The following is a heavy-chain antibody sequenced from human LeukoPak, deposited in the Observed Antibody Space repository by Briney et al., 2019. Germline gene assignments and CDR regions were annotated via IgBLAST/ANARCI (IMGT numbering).Heavy chain of an antibody. CDR2: INPNSGGT. D-gene: IGHD2-15*01. CDR1: GYTFTGYY. Sequence: GASVKVSCKASGYTFTGYYMHWVRQAPGQGLEWMGWINPNSGGTNYAQKFQGRVTMTRDTSISTAYMELSRLRSDDTAVYYCAREQKTSVVGPIYWFDPWGQGTLVTVSS. J-gene: IGHJ5*02. V-gene: IGHV1-2*02. CDR3: AREQKTSVVGPIYWFDP.